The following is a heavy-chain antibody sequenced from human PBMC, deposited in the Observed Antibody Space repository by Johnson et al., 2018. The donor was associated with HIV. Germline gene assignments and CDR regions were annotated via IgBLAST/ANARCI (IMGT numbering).Heavy chain of an antibody. CDR3: ASSIVVEGDDAFDI. CDR2: MSYDGRRK. V-gene: IGHV3-30*04. CDR1: GFTFSSYA. J-gene: IGHJ3*02. Sequence: QVQLVESGGGVVQPGRSLRLSCAASGFTFSSYAMHWVHQAPGKGLEWVAVMSYDGRRKYYADSVKGRFTISRDTSKSTLYLQMNSLRAEDTAVYYCASSIVVEGDDAFDIWGQGTMVTVSS. D-gene: IGHD2-21*01.